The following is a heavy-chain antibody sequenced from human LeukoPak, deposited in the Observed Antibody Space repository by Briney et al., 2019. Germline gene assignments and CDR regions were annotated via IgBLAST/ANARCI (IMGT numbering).Heavy chain of an antibody. CDR1: GFTFSRCW. CDR2: IKQDGSEK. V-gene: IGHV3-7*01. J-gene: IGHJ4*02. Sequence: QAGGSLRLSCAASGFTFSRCWMSWVRQAPGKGLEWVANIKQDGSEKYYVDSVKGRFTISRDNAKNSLYLQMNSLRVEDTAVYYCASSTVDMATILDQDWGQGTLVTVSS. CDR3: ASSTVDMATILDQD. D-gene: IGHD5-24*01.